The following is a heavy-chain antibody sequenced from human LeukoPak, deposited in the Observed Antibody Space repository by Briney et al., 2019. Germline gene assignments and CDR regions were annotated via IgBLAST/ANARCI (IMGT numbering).Heavy chain of an antibody. J-gene: IGHJ5*02. Sequence: PSETLSLTCTVSGGSFSSGSYYWSWTRQPPGKGLEWIGYIYYSRSTNYNPSLKSRVAISVDTSKNQFSLKLTSVTAADTAVYYCARGGEVGTTTAWFDPWGQGILVTVSS. CDR3: ARGGEVGTTTAWFDP. CDR2: IYYSRST. D-gene: IGHD1-26*01. V-gene: IGHV4-61*01. CDR1: GGSFSSGSYY.